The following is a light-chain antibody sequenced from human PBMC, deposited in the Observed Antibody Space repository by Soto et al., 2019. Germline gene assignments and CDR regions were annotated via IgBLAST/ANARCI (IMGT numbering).Light chain of an antibody. CDR1: LSISSSY. V-gene: IGKV3-20*01. J-gene: IGKJ5*01. CDR2: AAS. CDR3: QQSSSSPIT. Sequence: TQSPSTLSASVGDRVTITCRASLSISSSYLAWYQQKPGQAPRLLMSAASSRATGIPDRFGGSGSGTDFTLTISRLEAEDFAVYYCQQSSSSPITFRQGTRLEIK.